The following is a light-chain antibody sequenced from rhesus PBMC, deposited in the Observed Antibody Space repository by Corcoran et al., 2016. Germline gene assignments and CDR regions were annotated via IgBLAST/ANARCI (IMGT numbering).Light chain of an antibody. V-gene: IGKV1-74*01. J-gene: IGKJ4*01. CDR2: KAA. CDR1: ENVNNY. CDR3: QHSYGTPLT. Sequence: DIQMTQSPSSLSASVGDRVTITCRASENVNNYLHWYQQKPGKAPKLLNYKAATLQSGVPSRCSGSGSWTDFNLTISSLQPEDFATYYCQHSYGTPLTFDGGTKVELK.